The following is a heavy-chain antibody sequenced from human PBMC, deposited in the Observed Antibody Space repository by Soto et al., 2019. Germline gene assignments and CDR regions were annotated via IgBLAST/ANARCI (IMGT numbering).Heavy chain of an antibody. CDR2: MPPNGNDQ. CDR3: ATGTTFHYDTSRY. CDR1: VFTFSIYA. V-gene: IGHV3-30-3*01. J-gene: IGHJ4*02. Sequence: PGGSLRLSCAAPVFTFSIYALNSVSQSPGKGLERVAVMPPNGNDQYYADSVKGRFTISRDTSKSTTYMQMTSLRTYCTAVYYCATGTTFHYDTSRYWGQGTLVTVSS. D-gene: IGHD1-1*01.